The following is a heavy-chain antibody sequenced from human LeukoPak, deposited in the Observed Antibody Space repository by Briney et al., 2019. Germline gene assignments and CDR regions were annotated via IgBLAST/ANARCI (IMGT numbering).Heavy chain of an antibody. CDR2: IRYDGSNK. V-gene: IGHV3-30*02. J-gene: IGHJ4*02. D-gene: IGHD6-13*01. CDR1: GFTFSSYG. CDR3: AKVKAGSSSWYYYFDY. Sequence: GGSLRLSCAASGFTFSSYGMHWVRQAPGKGLEWVAFIRYDGSNKYYADSVKGRFTISRDNSKNTLYLQMNSLRAEDTAVYYCAKVKAGSSSWYYYFDYWGQGTLVTVSS.